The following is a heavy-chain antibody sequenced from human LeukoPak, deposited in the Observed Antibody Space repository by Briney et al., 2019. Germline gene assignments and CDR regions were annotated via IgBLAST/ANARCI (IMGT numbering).Heavy chain of an antibody. CDR1: GGSISSYY. Sequence: SETLSLTCTVSGGSISSYYWSWIRQPPGKGLEWIGYIYYSGSTYYNPSLKSRVTISVDTSKNQFSLKLSSVTAADTAVYYCAREIPGYSTLDVWGQGTTVTVSS. CDR3: AREIPGYSTLDV. V-gene: IGHV4-59*12. J-gene: IGHJ6*02. CDR2: IYYSGST. D-gene: IGHD2-15*01.